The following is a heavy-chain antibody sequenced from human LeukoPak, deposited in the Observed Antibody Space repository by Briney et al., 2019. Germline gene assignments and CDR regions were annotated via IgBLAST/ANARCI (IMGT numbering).Heavy chain of an antibody. V-gene: IGHV4-59*08. Sequence: PSETLSLTCTVSGGSISSYYWSWIRQPPGKGLEWIGYIYYSGSTNYNPSLKSRVTISVDTSKNQFSLKLSSVTAADTAVYYCARQYSSGWYASYYFDYWGQGTLVTVSS. J-gene: IGHJ4*02. CDR2: IYYSGST. D-gene: IGHD6-19*01. CDR1: GGSISSYY. CDR3: ARQYSSGWYASYYFDY.